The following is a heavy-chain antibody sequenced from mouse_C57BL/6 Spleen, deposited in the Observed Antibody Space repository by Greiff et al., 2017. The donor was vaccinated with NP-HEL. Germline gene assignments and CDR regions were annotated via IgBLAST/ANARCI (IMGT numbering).Heavy chain of an antibody. V-gene: IGHV1-54*01. CDR2: INPGSGGT. D-gene: IGHD3-1*01. Sequence: VQLQQSGAELVRPGTSVKVSCKASGYAFTNYLIEWVKQRPGQGLEWIGVINPGSGGTNYNEKFKGKATLTADKSSSTAYMQLSSLTSEDSAVYFCARRAGSYCWGQGTTLTVSS. CDR1: GYAFTNYL. CDR3: ARRAGSYC. J-gene: IGHJ2*01.